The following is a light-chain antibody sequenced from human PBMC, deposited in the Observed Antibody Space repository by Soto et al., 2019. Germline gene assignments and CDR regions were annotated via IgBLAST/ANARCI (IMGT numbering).Light chain of an antibody. J-gene: IGKJ5*01. Sequence: DIVMSQTPLSLSVTPGQPASISCRSSQSLLISGGETYLFWYLQRPGQSPQLLIYEVSNRISAVPDRFSGSGSGTDFTLKISRVEAEDAGVSYCMQSTQLPLTFGQGTRLEVK. CDR3: MQSTQLPLT. CDR2: EVS. CDR1: QSLLISGGETY. V-gene: IGKV2D-29*02.